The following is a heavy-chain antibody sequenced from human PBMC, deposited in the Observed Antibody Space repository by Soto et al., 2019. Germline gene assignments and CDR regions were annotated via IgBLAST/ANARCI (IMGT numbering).Heavy chain of an antibody. CDR2: INQDGSEK. CDR1: GFIFRSYW. J-gene: IGHJ4*02. CDR3: ARDGVAAGLYLDN. D-gene: IGHD2-15*01. V-gene: IGHV3-7*01. Sequence: EVQLVESGGGLVQPGGSLRLSCAASGFIFRSYWMSWVHQAPGKGLEWVANINQDGSEKYYADSVRGRFIISRDNAENSLYLQMNSLRAEDTALYDCARDGVAAGLYLDNWGQGTLVTVSS.